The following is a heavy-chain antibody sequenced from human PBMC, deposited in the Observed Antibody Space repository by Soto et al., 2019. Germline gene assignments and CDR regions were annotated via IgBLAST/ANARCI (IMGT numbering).Heavy chain of an antibody. Sequence: EVQLVESGGGLVQPGGSLRLSCAASGFTFSSYSMNWVRQAPGKGLEWLSYISSSISTMHYADSVKGRFTISRDNAKNSLYQQINSLRDEDTAVYYCARDVRDTAVADFDYWGQGTLVTVSS. D-gene: IGHD5-18*01. CDR2: ISSSISTM. CDR3: ARDVRDTAVADFDY. CDR1: GFTFSSYS. J-gene: IGHJ4*02. V-gene: IGHV3-48*02.